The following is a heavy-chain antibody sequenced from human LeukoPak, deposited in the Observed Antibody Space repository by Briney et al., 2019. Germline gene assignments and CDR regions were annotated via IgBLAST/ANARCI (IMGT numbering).Heavy chain of an antibody. D-gene: IGHD6-13*01. J-gene: IGHJ6*03. CDR2: IWYDGSNK. Sequence: PGGSLRLSCAASGFTFSSYGMHWVRQAPGKGVEWVAVIWYDGSNKYYADSVKGRFTISRDNSKNTLYLQMNSLRAEDTAVYYCAKDGSSWYYYYYYYMDVWGKGTTVTVSS. V-gene: IGHV3-33*06. CDR1: GFTFSSYG. CDR3: AKDGSSWYYYYYYYMDV.